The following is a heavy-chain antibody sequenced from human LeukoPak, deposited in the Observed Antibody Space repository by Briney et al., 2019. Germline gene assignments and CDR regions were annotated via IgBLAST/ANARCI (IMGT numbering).Heavy chain of an antibody. CDR2: ISYDGSNK. J-gene: IGHJ4*02. Sequence: GGSLRLSCAASGFTFYTYAMHWVRQAPGKGLEWVAVISYDGSNKYYADSVKGRFTISRDNSKNTLYLQMNSLRAEDTAVYYCARSLPYSSSWYTHLDYWGQGTLVTVSS. CDR1: GFTFYTYA. D-gene: IGHD6-13*01. CDR3: ARSLPYSSSWYTHLDY. V-gene: IGHV3-30-3*01.